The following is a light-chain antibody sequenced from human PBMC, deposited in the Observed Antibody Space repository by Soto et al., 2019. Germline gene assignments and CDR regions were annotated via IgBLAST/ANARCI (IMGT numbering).Light chain of an antibody. CDR3: SAYAGSNTVI. CDR2: EAT. CDR1: TSDVAIYNL. V-gene: IGLV2-23*01. J-gene: IGLJ2*01. Sequence: QSALTQPASVSGSPGQSIIISCTAATSDVAIYNLVSWYQQHPGKAPKLMIYEATKRPSGVSNRFFGSKSGNTTSLTISGLQIEDEGEYYCSAYAGSNTVIFGGGTQLTVL.